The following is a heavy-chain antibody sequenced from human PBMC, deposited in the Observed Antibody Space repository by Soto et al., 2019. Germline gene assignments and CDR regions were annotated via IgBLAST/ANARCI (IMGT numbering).Heavy chain of an antibody. J-gene: IGHJ4*02. D-gene: IGHD3-10*02. V-gene: IGHV3-23*01. CDR2: ISGSGGST. CDR3: ARASYTMLTNYYLDH. Sequence: GSLRLSCAASGFTFSSYAVSWVRQAPGKGLEWVSAISGSGGSTYYADSVKGRFTISRDNSKNTLYLQMNSLRAEDTAVYYCARASYTMLTNYYLDHWGQGTPVTVSS. CDR1: GFTFSSYA.